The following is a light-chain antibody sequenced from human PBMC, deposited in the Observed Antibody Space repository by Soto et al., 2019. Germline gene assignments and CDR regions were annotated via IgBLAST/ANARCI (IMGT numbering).Light chain of an antibody. CDR1: QSISSW. CDR2: KAS. J-gene: IGKJ1*01. CDR3: QQYNSYAWT. Sequence: DIQMTQSPSPLSASVGDRVTITCRASQSISSWLAWYQQKPGKAPKLLIYKASSLESGVPSRFSGSGSVTEFTLTISSLQPDDFAPYYCQQYNSYAWTFGQGTKVEIK. V-gene: IGKV1-5*03.